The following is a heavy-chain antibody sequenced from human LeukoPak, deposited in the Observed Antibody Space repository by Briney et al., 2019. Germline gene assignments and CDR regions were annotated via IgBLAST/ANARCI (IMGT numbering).Heavy chain of an antibody. V-gene: IGHV3-21*01. CDR2: ISSSSDYI. J-gene: IGHJ4*02. Sequence: GGSLRLSCAASGFTFSSYSMNWVRQAPGKGLEWVSSISSSSDYIYYADSVKGRFTISRDNAKNSLYLQMNNLRAEDTAVYYCARDSSPSLQYLDYWGQGTLVTVSS. CDR1: GFTFSSYS. D-gene: IGHD4-11*01. CDR3: ARDSSPSLQYLDY.